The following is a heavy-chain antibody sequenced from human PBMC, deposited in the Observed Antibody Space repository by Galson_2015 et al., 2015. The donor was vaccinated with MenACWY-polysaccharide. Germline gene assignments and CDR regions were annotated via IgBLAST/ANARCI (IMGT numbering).Heavy chain of an antibody. J-gene: IGHJ6*02. V-gene: IGHV3-30-3*01. CDR1: EFTFSSYA. Sequence: SLRLSCAASEFTFSSYAMHWVRQAPGKGLEWVAVISYDGTNKYFADSVKGRFTISRDNSKNTLYLEMNSLRTEDTAVYYCARDYCGRNTCSGMDVWGQGTTVTVSS. CDR3: ARDYCGRNTCSGMDV. CDR2: ISYDGTNK. D-gene: IGHD2-21*01.